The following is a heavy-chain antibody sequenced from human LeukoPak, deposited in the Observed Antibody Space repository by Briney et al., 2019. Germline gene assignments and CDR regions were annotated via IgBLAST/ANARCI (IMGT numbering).Heavy chain of an antibody. D-gene: IGHD3-9*01. CDR1: GFTVSSTY. Sequence: GGSLRLSCAASGFTVSSTYMSWVRQAPGKGLEWVSVFYSDDITYYANSVKGRFIISRDDSKSMLYLQMNSLRVEDTAVYYCARRLSTGYYEFWGQGTLVTVSS. CDR3: ARRLSTGYYEF. J-gene: IGHJ4*02. V-gene: IGHV3-66*01. CDR2: FYSDDIT.